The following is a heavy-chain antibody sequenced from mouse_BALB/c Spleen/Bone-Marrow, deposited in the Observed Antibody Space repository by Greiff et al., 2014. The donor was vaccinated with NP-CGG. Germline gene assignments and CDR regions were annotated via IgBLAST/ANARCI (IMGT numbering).Heavy chain of an antibody. J-gene: IGHJ4*01. Sequence: EVQLQQSGAELVKPGASVKLSCTASGFNIKDTYMHWVEQRPEQGREWIGRIDPANGNTKYDPKFQGKATITADTSSNTAYLQLSSLTSEDTAVYYCARWEYYAMDYWGQGTSVTVSS. CDR2: IDPANGNT. CDR1: GFNIKDTY. V-gene: IGHV14-3*02. CDR3: ARWEYYAMDY. D-gene: IGHD4-1*01.